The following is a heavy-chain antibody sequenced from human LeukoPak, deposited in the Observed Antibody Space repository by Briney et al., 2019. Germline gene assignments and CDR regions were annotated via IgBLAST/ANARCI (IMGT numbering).Heavy chain of an antibody. CDR1: GGSISSYY. V-gene: IGHV4-34*01. CDR2: INHSGST. J-gene: IGHJ3*02. Sequence: SETLSLTCTVSGGSISSYYWSWIRQPPGKGLEWIGEINHSGSTNYNPSLKSRVTISVDTSKNQFSLKLSSVTAADTAVYYCVKGSSWYTRFGRAFDIWGQGTMVTVSS. D-gene: IGHD6-13*01. CDR3: VKGSSWYTRFGRAFDI.